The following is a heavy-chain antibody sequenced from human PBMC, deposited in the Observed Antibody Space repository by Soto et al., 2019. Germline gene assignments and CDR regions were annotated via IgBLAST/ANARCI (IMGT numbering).Heavy chain of an antibody. V-gene: IGHV1-46*01. D-gene: IGHD3-16*01. CDR1: GYTFTSYY. CDR2: INPSGGST. CDR3: ARDFSLLVDYGGRLNLFSF. J-gene: IGHJ4*02. Sequence: ASVKVSCKASGYTFTSYYMHWVRQAPGQGLEWMGIINPSGGSTSYAQKFQGRVTMTRDTSTSTVYMELSSLSSEDTAVYYCARDFSLLVDYGGRLNLFSFWGQGSLVTVSS.